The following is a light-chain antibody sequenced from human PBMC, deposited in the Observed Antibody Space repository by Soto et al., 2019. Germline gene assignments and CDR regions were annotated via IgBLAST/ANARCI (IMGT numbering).Light chain of an antibody. J-gene: IGKJ1*01. CDR1: QSVSSN. CDR3: QQYNNWPRWT. Sequence: EIVMTQSPATLSVSPGERATLSCRASQSVSSNLAWYQQKPGQAPRLLIYGASTRATCIPARFSGSGSGTEFTLTISSLQSEDFAVYYCQQYNNWPRWTFGQGTQVEIK. V-gene: IGKV3-15*01. CDR2: GAS.